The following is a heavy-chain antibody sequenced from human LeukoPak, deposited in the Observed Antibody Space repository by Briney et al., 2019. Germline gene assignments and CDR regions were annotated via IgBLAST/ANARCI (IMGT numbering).Heavy chain of an antibody. CDR3: ARSPLAVAYTFDY. Sequence: GESLKISCKGSGYSFTSYWIGWVRPMPGKGLEWMGIIYPGDSDTRYSPSFQGQVTISADKSISTAYLQWSSLKASDTAMYYCARSPLAVAYTFDYWGQGTLVTVSS. D-gene: IGHD6-19*01. CDR2: IYPGDSDT. V-gene: IGHV5-51*01. CDR1: GYSFTSYW. J-gene: IGHJ4*02.